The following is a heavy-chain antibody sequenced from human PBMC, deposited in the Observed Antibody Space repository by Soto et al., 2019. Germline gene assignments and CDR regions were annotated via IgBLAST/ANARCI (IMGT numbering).Heavy chain of an antibody. Sequence: QVQLVQYGPEVKKPGASVKVPCKTSGYTFTTYGISWVRQAPGQGLEWMGWISPYNGNTHYAQKFQGRVTMTTDTSTTTAYMELRTLRSYDRAFYFCAIALSVAQYYYYMDVWGKGTTVTVSS. CDR3: AIALSVAQYYYYMDV. V-gene: IGHV1-18*01. J-gene: IGHJ6*03. D-gene: IGHD6-19*01. CDR2: ISPYNGNT. CDR1: GYTFTTYG.